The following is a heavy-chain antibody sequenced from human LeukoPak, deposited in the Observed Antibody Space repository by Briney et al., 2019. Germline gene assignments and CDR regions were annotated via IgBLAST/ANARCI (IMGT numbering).Heavy chain of an antibody. CDR1: GFTFSSYG. Sequence: PGGSLRLSCAASGFTFSSYGMNWVRQAPGKGLEWVSYISPSSSTIYYADSGKGRFTVSRDNAKNSLYLQMNSLRAEDTAVYYCARDLGDITMVRGDADYWGQGTLVTVSS. CDR2: ISPSSSTI. CDR3: ARDLGDITMVRGDADY. V-gene: IGHV3-48*01. J-gene: IGHJ4*02. D-gene: IGHD3-10*01.